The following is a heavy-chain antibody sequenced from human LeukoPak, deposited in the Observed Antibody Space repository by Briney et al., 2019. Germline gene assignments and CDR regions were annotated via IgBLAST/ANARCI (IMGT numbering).Heavy chain of an antibody. D-gene: IGHD6-6*01. CDR3: ARRGGSSSRRSPIDY. Sequence: GGSLRLSCTASGLTFSDYWMTWVRQAPGKGPEWMASIKQDGSQRYYVDSVRGRFTISRDNAKNSLFLQMNVLRAEDSAVYYCARRGGSSSRRSPIDYWGQGTLVTVSS. V-gene: IGHV3-7*01. CDR1: GLTFSDYW. CDR2: IKQDGSQR. J-gene: IGHJ4*02.